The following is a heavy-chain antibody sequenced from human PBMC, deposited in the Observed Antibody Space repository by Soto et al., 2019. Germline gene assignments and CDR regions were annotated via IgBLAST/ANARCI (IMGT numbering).Heavy chain of an antibody. D-gene: IGHD3-16*01. V-gene: IGHV3-23*01. CDR2: IGGSGST. CDR3: AKTTRLRERGYFDY. Sequence: EVQLLESGGGLVQPGGSLRLSCAASGFTFSSYAMSWVRQAPGKGLEWVSTIGGSGSTYYADSVKGRFTISRDNSKNTLYLQMNSLRAEDTAVYYCAKTTRLRERGYFDYWGQGTLVTVSS. CDR1: GFTFSSYA. J-gene: IGHJ4*02.